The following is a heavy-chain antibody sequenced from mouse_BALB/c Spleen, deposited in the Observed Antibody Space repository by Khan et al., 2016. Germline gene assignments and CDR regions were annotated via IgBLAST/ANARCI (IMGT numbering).Heavy chain of an antibody. D-gene: IGHD1-3*01. V-gene: IGHV1S137*01. CDR2: ISTYYGDT. J-gene: IGHJ4*01. CDR1: GYTFTDYA. CDR3: AREVLNSDYAMDY. Sequence: QVRLQQSGAELVRPGVSVKISCKGSGYTFTDYAMHWVKQSHAKSLEWIGVISTYYGDTSYNQKFEGKATMTVDKSSSTAYMELARLTSEDSAIYYCAREVLNSDYAMDYWGQGTSVTVSS.